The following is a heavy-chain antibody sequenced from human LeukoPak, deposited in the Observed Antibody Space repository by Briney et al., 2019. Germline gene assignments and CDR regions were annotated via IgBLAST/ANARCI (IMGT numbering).Heavy chain of an antibody. CDR1: GFTFSSYG. CDR3: ARGLLLEWLLFDYYYYGMDV. Sequence: GGSLRLSCAASGFTFSSYGMHWVRQAPGKGLEWVAVIWYDGSNKYYADSVKGRFTISRDNSKNTLYLQMDSLRAEDTAVYYCARGLLLEWLLFDYYYYGMDVWGQGTTVTVSS. CDR2: IWYDGSNK. V-gene: IGHV3-33*01. D-gene: IGHD3-3*01. J-gene: IGHJ6*02.